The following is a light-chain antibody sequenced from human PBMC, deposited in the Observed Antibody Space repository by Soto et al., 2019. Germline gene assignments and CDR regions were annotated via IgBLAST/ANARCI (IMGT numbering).Light chain of an antibody. CDR3: AAWDDSLHVI. CDR2: NDN. Sequence: QSALTQPPSASATPGQRVTISCSGSSSNIGSRTVNWYQQLPGSAPKLLVYNDNQRPSGVPDRFSGSKSGTSASMAISGLPYEDEADYYCAAWDDSLHVIFGGGTKLTVL. CDR1: SSNIGSRT. J-gene: IGLJ2*01. V-gene: IGLV1-44*01.